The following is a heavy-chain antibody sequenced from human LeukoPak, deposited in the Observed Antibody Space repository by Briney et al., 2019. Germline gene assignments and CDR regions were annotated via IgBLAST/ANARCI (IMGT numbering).Heavy chain of an antibody. J-gene: IGHJ4*02. Sequence: GGSLRLSCAASGFTFSSYAMSWVRQAPGKGLEWVSAISGSGGSTYYADSVKGRFTISRDNSKNTLYLQMNSLKTEDTAVYYCTTEYNFNYYDSSGYYYWGQGTLVTVSS. V-gene: IGHV3-23*01. CDR1: GFTFSSYA. CDR2: ISGSGGST. D-gene: IGHD3-22*01. CDR3: TTEYNFNYYDSSGYYY.